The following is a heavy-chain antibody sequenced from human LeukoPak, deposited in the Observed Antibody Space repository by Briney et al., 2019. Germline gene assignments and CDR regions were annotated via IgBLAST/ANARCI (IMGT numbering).Heavy chain of an antibody. J-gene: IGHJ5*02. V-gene: IGHV4-61*02. CDR2: IYTSGTT. CDR1: GGSISSGSYY. D-gene: IGHD1-26*01. Sequence: SETLSLTCTVSGGSISSGSYYWSWIRQPAGKGLEWIGRIYTSGTTNYNPSLKSRVTISVDTSKNQFSLKLSSVTAADTAVYYCAGYEWELRDWFDPWGQGTLVTVSS. CDR3: AGYEWELRDWFDP.